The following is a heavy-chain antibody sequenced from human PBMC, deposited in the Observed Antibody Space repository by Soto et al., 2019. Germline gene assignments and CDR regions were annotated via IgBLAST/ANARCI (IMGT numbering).Heavy chain of an antibody. V-gene: IGHV4-31*11. D-gene: IGHD3-22*01. Sequence: QVQLQESGPGLVKASQTLSLTCAVSSGSISGGGYYWSWIRQHPGKDLEWIGNIYYSGTTHYNPSLRSRVTISVDTSKNQFSLNLRSVTAADTALYYCARSSGYSGYEPLDSWGQGTLVTVSS. J-gene: IGHJ4*02. CDR1: SGSISGGGYY. CDR2: IYYSGTT. CDR3: ARSSGYSGYEPLDS.